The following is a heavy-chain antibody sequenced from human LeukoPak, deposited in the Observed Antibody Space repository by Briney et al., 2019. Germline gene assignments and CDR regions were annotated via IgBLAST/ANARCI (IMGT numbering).Heavy chain of an antibody. CDR3: ARALFRGVVPAALGY. CDR1: GYTFTSYG. Sequence: ASVKVSCKASGYTFTSYGISWVRQAPGQGLEWMRWISAHNGNTNYAQKLQGRVTMTTDTSTSTAYMELRSLRSDDTAVYYCARALFRGVVPAALGYWGQGTLVTVSS. J-gene: IGHJ4*02. D-gene: IGHD2-2*01. CDR2: ISAHNGNT. V-gene: IGHV1-18*04.